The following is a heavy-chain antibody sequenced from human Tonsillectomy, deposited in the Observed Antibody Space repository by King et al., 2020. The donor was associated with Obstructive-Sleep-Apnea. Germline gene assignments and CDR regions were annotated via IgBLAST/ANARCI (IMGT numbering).Heavy chain of an antibody. D-gene: IGHD3-10*01. V-gene: IGHV3-7*03. CDR2: IKQDGSEK. CDR1: GFTFSSYW. Sequence: VQLVESGGGLVQPGGSLRLSCSASGFTFSSYWMSWVRQAPGKGLEWVANIKQDGSEKYYVDSVEGRCTISKDNAKNSLYLQMNSLRAEDTAVYYCAGITMVRGVIGYWGQGTLVTVSS. CDR3: AGITMVRGVIGY. J-gene: IGHJ4*02.